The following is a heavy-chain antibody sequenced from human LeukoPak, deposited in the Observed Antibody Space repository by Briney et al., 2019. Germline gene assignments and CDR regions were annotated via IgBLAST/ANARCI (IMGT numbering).Heavy chain of an antibody. D-gene: IGHD3-22*01. Sequence: PGGSLRLSCAASGFTFSSYSMNWVRPAPGKGLEWVSYISSSSSTIYYADSVKGRFTISRDNAKNSLYLQMNSLRAEDTAVYYCARTRRSGYYYFDYWGQGTLVTVSS. J-gene: IGHJ4*02. CDR1: GFTFSSYS. CDR2: ISSSSSTI. V-gene: IGHV3-48*01. CDR3: ARTRRSGYYYFDY.